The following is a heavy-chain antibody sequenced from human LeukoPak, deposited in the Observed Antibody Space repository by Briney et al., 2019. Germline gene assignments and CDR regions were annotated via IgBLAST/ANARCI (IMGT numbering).Heavy chain of an antibody. V-gene: IGHV3-30*18. CDR1: GFTFSSYG. CDR3: AKDHNYYDSSGYYPPDY. CDR2: ISYDGSNK. Sequence: GGSLRLSCAASGFTFSSYGMHWVRQAPGKGLEWVTVISYDGSNKYYADSVKGRFTISRDNSKNTLYLQMNSLRAEDTAVYYCAKDHNYYDSSGYYPPDYWGQRTLVTVSS. J-gene: IGHJ4*02. D-gene: IGHD3-22*01.